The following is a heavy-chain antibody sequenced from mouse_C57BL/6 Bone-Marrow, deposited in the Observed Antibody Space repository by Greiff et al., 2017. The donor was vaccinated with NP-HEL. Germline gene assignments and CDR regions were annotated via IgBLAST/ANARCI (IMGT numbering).Heavy chain of an antibody. D-gene: IGHD2-3*01. V-gene: IGHV1-64*01. J-gene: IGHJ3*01. CDR2: IHPNSGST. CDR3: APDGYYTWFAY. Sequence: VQLQQPGAELVKPGASFKFSFKASGYTFTSYWMHWVKQRPGQGLEWIGMIHPNSGSTNYNEKFKSKATLTVDKSSSTAYMQLSSLTSEDSAVYYCAPDGYYTWFAYWGQGTLVTVSA. CDR1: GYTFTSYW.